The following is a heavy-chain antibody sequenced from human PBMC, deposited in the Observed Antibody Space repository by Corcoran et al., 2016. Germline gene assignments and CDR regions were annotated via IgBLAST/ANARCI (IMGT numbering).Heavy chain of an antibody. CDR3: ARDGGSKTSGAFDI. D-gene: IGHD2-15*01. V-gene: IGHV3-33*01. Sequence: QVRLVESGGGVVQPGRSLRLSCAASGFTVSSYGMHWVRQAPGKGLGWVAVIWYDGSNKYYADSVKGRFTISRDNSKNTLYLQMNSLRAEDTAVYYCARDGGSKTSGAFDIWGQGTMVTVSS. J-gene: IGHJ3*02. CDR2: IWYDGSNK. CDR1: GFTVSSYG.